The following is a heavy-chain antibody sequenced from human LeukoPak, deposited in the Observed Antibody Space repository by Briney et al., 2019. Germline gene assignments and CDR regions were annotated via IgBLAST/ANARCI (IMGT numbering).Heavy chain of an antibody. CDR3: ARQHWPDKFVDF. CDR2: IDPNSAGINT. CDR1: GNTFSGSC. J-gene: IGHJ4*02. V-gene: IGHV1-2*02. Sequence: ASVKVSCKGSGNTFSGSCVHWVRQAPDQGREWMGCIDPNSAGINTNYAQKFQDRVTFTRDASVSAAYMELSRLTTDDTAVYYCARQHWPDKFVDFWGQGTLVTVSS. D-gene: IGHD1-1*01.